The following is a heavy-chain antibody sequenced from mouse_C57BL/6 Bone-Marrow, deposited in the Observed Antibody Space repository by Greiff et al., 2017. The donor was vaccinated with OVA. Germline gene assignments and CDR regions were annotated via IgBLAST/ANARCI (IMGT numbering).Heavy chain of an antibody. CDR3: ASNYYAMDY. CDR1: GFTFTDYY. V-gene: IGHV1-19*01. J-gene: IGHJ4*01. CDR2: INPYNGGT. Sequence: VQLQQSGPVLVKPGASVKMSCKASGFTFTDYYMNWVKQSHGKSLEWIGVINPYNGGTSYNQKFQGKATLTVDKSSSTAYMELNSLTSEDSAVYYCASNYYAMDYWGQGTSVTVSS.